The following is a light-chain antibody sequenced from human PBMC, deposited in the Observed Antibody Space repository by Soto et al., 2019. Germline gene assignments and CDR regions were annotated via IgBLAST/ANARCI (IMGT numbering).Light chain of an antibody. Sequence: DIQMTQSPSSLSASVGDRVTITCRASQGISNYLAWYQQKQGKVPKLLIYAASSLQSGVPSRFSGSGSGTDFNLTIIRLQREDVATYYCQKYNSALGTFGQGPKVEIK. V-gene: IGKV1-27*01. CDR3: QKYNSALGT. CDR1: QGISNY. J-gene: IGKJ1*01. CDR2: AAS.